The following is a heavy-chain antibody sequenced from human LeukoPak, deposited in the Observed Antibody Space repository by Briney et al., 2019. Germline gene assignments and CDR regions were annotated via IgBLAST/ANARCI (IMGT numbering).Heavy chain of an antibody. CDR2: INPNSGST. D-gene: IGHD6-19*01. CDR1: GYTFNGYY. J-gene: IGHJ4*02. Sequence: VASVKVSCTAPGYTFNGYYMHWVRQAPGKGPEWMGWINPNSGSTNYAQKVKGRVTMTRDTSISTAYMEPSRLRSDDTAVYYCARWYSSGWYQGLFDYWGQGTLVTVAS. V-gene: IGHV1-2*02. CDR3: ARWYSSGWYQGLFDY.